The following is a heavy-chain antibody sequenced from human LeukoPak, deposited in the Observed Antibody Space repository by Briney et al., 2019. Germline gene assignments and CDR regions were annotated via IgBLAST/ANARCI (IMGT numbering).Heavy chain of an antibody. Sequence: PGKSLRLSCAASGFTFNNYGMHWVRQAPGKGLEWVAVISYDGRNKHYPDSVKGRFTISRDVSTDTLWLQMDSLRTEDTAVYYCAKAGVPNHYDSSDHYDYWGQGTLVTVSS. CDR2: ISYDGRNK. CDR3: AKAGVPNHYDSSDHYDY. D-gene: IGHD3-22*01. V-gene: IGHV3-30*18. CDR1: GFTFNNYG. J-gene: IGHJ4*02.